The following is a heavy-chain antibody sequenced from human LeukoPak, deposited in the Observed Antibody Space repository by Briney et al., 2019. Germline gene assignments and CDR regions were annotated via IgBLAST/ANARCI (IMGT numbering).Heavy chain of an antibody. J-gene: IGHJ6*02. Sequence: PGGSLRLSCAASGFTFSSYSMNWVRQAPGKGLEWVSSISSSSSYIYYADSVKGRFTISRDNAKNSLYLQMNSLRAEDTAVYYCARADGPYYYDSSGYSDYYGMDVWGQGTTVTVSS. CDR1: GFTFSSYS. CDR3: ARADGPYYYDSSGYSDYYGMDV. V-gene: IGHV3-21*01. D-gene: IGHD3-22*01. CDR2: ISSSSSYI.